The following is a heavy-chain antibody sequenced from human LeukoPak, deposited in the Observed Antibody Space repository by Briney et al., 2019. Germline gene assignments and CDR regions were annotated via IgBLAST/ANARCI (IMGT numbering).Heavy chain of an antibody. CDR2: ISSGGRNT. CDR1: GFIFSNYV. V-gene: IGHV3-23*01. J-gene: IGHJ6*02. Sequence: GGSLRLSCAGSGFIFSNYVMTWVRQAPGKGLEWVSSISSGGRNTYYADSVKGRFTISRDNSKNTLFVQMNSLRGDDTAVYYCAKESAAGKRRYFQYYGMDAWGQGTTVTVSS. D-gene: IGHD6-13*01. CDR3: AKESAAGKRRYFQYYGMDA.